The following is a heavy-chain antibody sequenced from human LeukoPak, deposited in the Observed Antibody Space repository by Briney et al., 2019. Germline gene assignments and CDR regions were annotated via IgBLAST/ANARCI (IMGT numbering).Heavy chain of an antibody. Sequence: SETLSLTCAVSGYSISSGYYWGWSRQPPGKGLEWIGSIYHSGSTYYNPSLKRGVTISVDTSKNQFSLKLSSVTAADTAVYYCASLNMITFGGVIANFDYWGQGTLVPVSS. CDR2: IYHSGST. D-gene: IGHD3-16*02. J-gene: IGHJ4*02. V-gene: IGHV4-38-2*01. CDR1: GYSISSGYY. CDR3: ASLNMITFGGVIANFDY.